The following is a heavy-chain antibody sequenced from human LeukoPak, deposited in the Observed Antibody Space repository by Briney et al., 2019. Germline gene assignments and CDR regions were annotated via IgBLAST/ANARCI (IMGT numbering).Heavy chain of an antibody. Sequence: PSQTLSLTCTVSGGSISSGGYSWSWIRQPPGKGLEWIGYIYYSGSTYYNPSLKSRVTISVDTSKNQFSLKLSSVTAADTAVYYCARDYGDYGVDYWGQGTLVTVSS. CDR1: GGSISSGGYS. CDR2: IYYSGST. D-gene: IGHD4-17*01. CDR3: ARDYGDYGVDY. V-gene: IGHV4-30-4*01. J-gene: IGHJ4*02.